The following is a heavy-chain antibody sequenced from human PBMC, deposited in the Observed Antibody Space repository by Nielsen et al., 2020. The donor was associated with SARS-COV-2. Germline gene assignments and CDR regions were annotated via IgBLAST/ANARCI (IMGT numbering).Heavy chain of an antibody. CDR3: ARKGRDGYNLWPGYYGMDV. Sequence: SVKVSCKASGYTFTSYGISWVRQAPGQGLEWMGGIIPIFGTANYAQKFQGRVTITADKSTSTAYMELSSLRSEDTAVYYCARKGRDGYNLWPGYYGMDVWGQGTTVTVSS. CDR2: IIPIFGTA. D-gene: IGHD5-24*01. J-gene: IGHJ6*02. V-gene: IGHV1-69*06. CDR1: GYTFTSYG.